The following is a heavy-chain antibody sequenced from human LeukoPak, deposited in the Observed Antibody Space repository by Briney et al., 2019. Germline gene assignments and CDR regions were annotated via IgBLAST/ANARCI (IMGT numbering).Heavy chain of an antibody. CDR2: ISAYNDNT. CDR3: AGGEGTVPFDY. D-gene: IGHD3/OR15-3a*01. CDR1: GYTFISYG. J-gene: IGHJ4*02. Sequence: ASVKVSCKTSGYTFISYGISWVRQAPGQGLEWMGWISAYNDNTNYAQKFQGRVTMTTDTSTSTAYMELRSLRSDDTAVYFCAGGEGTVPFDYWGQGTLVTVSS. V-gene: IGHV1-18*01.